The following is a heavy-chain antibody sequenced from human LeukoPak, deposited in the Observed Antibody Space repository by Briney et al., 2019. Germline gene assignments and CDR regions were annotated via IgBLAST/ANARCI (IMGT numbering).Heavy chain of an antibody. CDR1: GGTFSSYA. D-gene: IGHD3-10*01. J-gene: IGHJ4*02. CDR3: ASVLWFGELLSPYLDY. CDR2: IIPIFGTA. V-gene: IGHV1-69*05. Sequence: GSSVKVSCKASGGTFSSYAISWVRQAPGQGLEWMGGIIPIFGTANYAQKFQGRVTITTDESTSTAYMELSSLRPEDTAVYYCASVLWFGELLSPYLDYWGQGTLVTVSS.